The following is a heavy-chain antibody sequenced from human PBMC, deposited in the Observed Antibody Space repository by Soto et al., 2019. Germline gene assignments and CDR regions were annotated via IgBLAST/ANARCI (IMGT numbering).Heavy chain of an antibody. J-gene: IGHJ6*02. V-gene: IGHV4-31*03. CDR2: IYYSGST. Sequence: QVQLQESGPGLVKPSQTLSLTCTVSGGSISSGGYYWSWIRQHPGKGLEWIGYIYYSGSTYYNQSLTSRVTISVDTSKNQVSLKLISVTAADTAVYYCARECFRCLELSYGPYYYYAMDVWGQGTTVTVSS. CDR1: GGSISSGGYY. D-gene: IGHD5-18*01. CDR3: ARECFRCLELSYGPYYYYAMDV.